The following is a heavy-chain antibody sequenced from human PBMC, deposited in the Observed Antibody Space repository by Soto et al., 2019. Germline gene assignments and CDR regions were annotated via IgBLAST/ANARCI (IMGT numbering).Heavy chain of an antibody. V-gene: IGHV3-23*01. CDR1: GFTFSSFA. D-gene: IGHD4-17*01. CDR3: AKDRWVYGDYPFDY. CDR2: ISGRGGVGRNT. Sequence: EVQLLESGGGLVQPGGSLRLSCVASGFTFSSFAMSWVRQAPGKGLEWVAGISGRGGVGRNTDYAESVKGRFSISRDNSKNTLYVQMNSLTAEDTAVYYCAKDRWVYGDYPFDYWGPGTLVTVSS. J-gene: IGHJ4*02.